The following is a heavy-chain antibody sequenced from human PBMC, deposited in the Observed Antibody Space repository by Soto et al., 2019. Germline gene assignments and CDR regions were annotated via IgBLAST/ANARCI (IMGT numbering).Heavy chain of an antibody. V-gene: IGHV3-23*01. CDR2: ISGSGGSS. CDR3: AKVTKRAAAGRYEYYKYGMDV. Sequence: LXLSCAASVFAFSTYAMTWVRQAPWKGLEWVSVISGSGGSSYYADSVKGRFTISRDNSKNTLFLQMNGLRAEDTAVYYCAKVTKRAAAGRYEYYKYGMDVWGQGTTVTVSS. J-gene: IGHJ6*02. CDR1: VFAFSTYA. D-gene: IGHD6-13*01.